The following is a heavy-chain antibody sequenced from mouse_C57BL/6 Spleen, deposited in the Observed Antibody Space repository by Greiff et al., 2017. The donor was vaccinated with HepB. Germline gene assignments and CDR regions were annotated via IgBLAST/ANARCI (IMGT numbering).Heavy chain of an antibody. CDR1: GYAFSSSW. CDR2: IYPGDGDT. D-gene: IGHD3-2*02. V-gene: IGHV1-82*01. J-gene: IGHJ4*01. Sequence: QVQLKESGPELVKPGASVKISCKASGYAFSSSWMNWVKQRPGKGLEWIGRIYPGDGDTNYNGKFKGKATLTADKSSSTAYMQLSSLTSEDSAVYFCARKSSGSPYAMDYWGQGTSVTVSS. CDR3: ARKSSGSPYAMDY.